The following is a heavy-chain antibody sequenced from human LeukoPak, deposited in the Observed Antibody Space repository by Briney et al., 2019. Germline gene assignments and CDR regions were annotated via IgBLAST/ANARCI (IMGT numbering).Heavy chain of an antibody. J-gene: IGHJ2*01. CDR1: GGSISSGGYY. CDR2: IYHSGST. Sequence: SETLSLTCTVSGGSISSGGYYWSWIRQPPGKGLEWIGYIYHSGSTYYNPSLKSRLTISLDTSKNQFSLGLSSVTAADTAVYYCARSRWYFDLWGRGTLVTVSS. CDR3: ARSRWYFDL. V-gene: IGHV4-30-2*02.